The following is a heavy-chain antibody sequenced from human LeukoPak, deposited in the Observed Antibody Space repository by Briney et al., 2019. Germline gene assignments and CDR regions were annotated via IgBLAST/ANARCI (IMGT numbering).Heavy chain of an antibody. J-gene: IGHJ4*02. CDR1: GGSISSSSYY. Sequence: NTSETLSLTCTVSGGSISSSSYYWGWIRQPPGKGLEWIGSIYYSGSTYYNPSLKSRVTISVDTSKNQFSLKLSSVTAADTAVYYCASFDYGGNASFDYWGQGTLVTVSS. V-gene: IGHV4-39*01. D-gene: IGHD4-23*01. CDR2: IYYSGST. CDR3: ASFDYGGNASFDY.